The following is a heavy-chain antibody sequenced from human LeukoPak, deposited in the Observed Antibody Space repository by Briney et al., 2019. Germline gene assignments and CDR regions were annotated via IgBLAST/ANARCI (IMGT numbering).Heavy chain of an antibody. Sequence: PGGSLRLSCAASGFTFSSYWMSWVRQAPGKGLEWVVNIKQDGSEKYYVDSVKGRFTISRDNAKNSLYLQMNSLRAEDTAVYYCARVDVDTAMAFDYWGQGTLVTVSS. CDR3: ARVDVDTAMAFDY. V-gene: IGHV3-7*01. D-gene: IGHD5-18*01. CDR2: IKQDGSEK. CDR1: GFTFSSYW. J-gene: IGHJ4*02.